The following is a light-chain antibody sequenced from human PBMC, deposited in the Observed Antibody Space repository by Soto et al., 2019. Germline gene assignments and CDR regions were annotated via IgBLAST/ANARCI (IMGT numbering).Light chain of an antibody. CDR2: LGS. CDR3: IQALQTPWT. CDR1: QCLLHSNGYNY. J-gene: IGKJ2*02. Sequence: DIVMTQSPLSLPVTPGEPASISCRSSQCLLHSNGYNYLDWYLQKPGQSPQLLIYLGSSRASGVPDRFSGSGSGTDFTLKISRVEAEDVGVYYCIQALQTPWTFGQGTKLEIK. V-gene: IGKV2-28*01.